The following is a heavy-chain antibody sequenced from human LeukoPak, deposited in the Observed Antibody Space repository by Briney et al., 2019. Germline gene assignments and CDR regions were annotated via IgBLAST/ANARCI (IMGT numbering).Heavy chain of an antibody. Sequence: GGSLRLSCAASGFTLSSYWMSWVRQAPGKGLEWVANIKQDGSEKHYVDSVKGRFTISRDNAKKSLFLHMNSLRVEDTAVYYCARGSEYTSSTNYYFDYWGQGTLVTVSS. CDR1: GFTLSSYW. CDR2: IKQDGSEK. CDR3: ARGSEYTSSTNYYFDY. V-gene: IGHV3-7*01. D-gene: IGHD6-6*01. J-gene: IGHJ4*02.